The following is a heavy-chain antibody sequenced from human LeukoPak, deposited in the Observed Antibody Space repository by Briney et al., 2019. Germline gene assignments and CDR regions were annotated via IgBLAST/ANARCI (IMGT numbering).Heavy chain of an antibody. V-gene: IGHV3-74*01. D-gene: IGHD6-19*01. CDR2: INSDGKST. CDR1: RFIFSSYW. J-gene: IGHJ4*02. Sequence: PGGSLRLSCAASRFIFSSYWMHWVRQAPGEGLLWVSRINSDGKSTPYVDSVKGRFSISRDNAKNTLYLQMNSLRAEDTAVYFCARGSTSGWPDYFDYWGQGVLVTVSS. CDR3: ARGSTSGWPDYFDY.